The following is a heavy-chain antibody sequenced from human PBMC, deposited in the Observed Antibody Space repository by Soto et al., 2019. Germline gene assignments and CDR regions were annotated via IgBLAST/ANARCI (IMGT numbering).Heavy chain of an antibody. D-gene: IGHD1-1*01. CDR3: ARGDNMDV. CDR2: INPNTGDT. CDR1: GYTLSGYY. V-gene: IGHV1-2*04. J-gene: IGHJ6*02. Sequence: EASVKVSCKASGYTLSGYYLHWVRQAPGQGLEWMGWINPNTGDTNYAQKFRGWVSMTRDTSISTAYMELSSLKSDDTAVYYCARGDNMDVWGQGTTVTVSS.